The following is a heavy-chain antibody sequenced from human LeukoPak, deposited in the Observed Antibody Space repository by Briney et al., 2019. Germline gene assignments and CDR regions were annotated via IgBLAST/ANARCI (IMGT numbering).Heavy chain of an antibody. J-gene: IGHJ4*02. Sequence: SETLSLTCTVSGGSFSNFFWSWIRQSPRKGLEWIGYIVFSGTTNYNPSLRSRATISVDTSKNQFSLRLSSETASDAAVYYCARDVNYWGQGTLVTVSS. CDR3: ARDVNY. V-gene: IGHV4-59*01. CDR1: GGSFSNFF. CDR2: IVFSGTT.